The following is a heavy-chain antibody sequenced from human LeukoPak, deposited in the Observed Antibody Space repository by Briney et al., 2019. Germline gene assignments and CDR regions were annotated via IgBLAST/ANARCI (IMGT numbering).Heavy chain of an antibody. CDR2: IIPIFGTA. J-gene: IGHJ3*02. CDR3: ARDPTGYCSSTSCSDAFDI. Sequence: ASVKVSCKASGGTFSSYAISWVRQSPGHGLEWMGGIIPIFGTANYAQKFQGRVTITADKSTSTAYMELSSLRSEDTAVYYCARDPTGYCSSTSCSDAFDIWGQGTMVTVSS. D-gene: IGHD2-2*01. CDR1: GGTFSSYA. V-gene: IGHV1-69*06.